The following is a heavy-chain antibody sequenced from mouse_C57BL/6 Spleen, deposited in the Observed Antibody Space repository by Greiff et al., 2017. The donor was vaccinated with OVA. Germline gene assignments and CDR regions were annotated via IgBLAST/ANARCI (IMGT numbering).Heavy chain of an antibody. CDR1: GYAFSSYW. D-gene: IGHD4-1*01. V-gene: IGHV1-80*01. J-gene: IGHJ4*01. Sequence: VKLQESGAELVKPGASVKISCKASGYAFSSYWMNWVKQRPGKGLEWIGQIYPGDGDTNYNGKFKGKATLTADKSSSTAYMQLSSLTSEDSAVYFCARALGLYAMDYWGQGTSVTVSS. CDR3: ARALGLYAMDY. CDR2: IYPGDGDT.